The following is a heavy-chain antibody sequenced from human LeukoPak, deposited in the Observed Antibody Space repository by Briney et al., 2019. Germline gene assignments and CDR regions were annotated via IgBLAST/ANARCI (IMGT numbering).Heavy chain of an antibody. V-gene: IGHV1-8*01. D-gene: IGHD6-6*01. CDR3: ARRRSGSSGPPSDH. J-gene: IGHJ4*02. CDR2: MNPNSGNT. CDR1: GYTFTSYD. Sequence: ASVKVSCKASGYTFTSYDINWVRQATGQGLEWMGWMNPNSGNTGYAQKFRGRVNMTRNTSIGTAYMELSSLESEDTAVYYCARRRSGSSGPPSDHWGQGTLVTVSS.